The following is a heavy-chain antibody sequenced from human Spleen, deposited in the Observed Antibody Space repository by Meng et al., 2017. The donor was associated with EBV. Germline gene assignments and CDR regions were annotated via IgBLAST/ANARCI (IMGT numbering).Heavy chain of an antibody. J-gene: IGHJ4*02. CDR1: GGTFRSDA. V-gene: IGHV1-69*01. Sequence: QVELVQSWAGVKKPGSSVKVSCKTSGGTFRSDAISWVRQAPGQGLEWMGGLIPMSDAPHYAQKFQGRVTITADESTSTHYMDLSGLRSEDTAVYYCASESGRGFTPDYWGQGTLVTVSS. CDR2: LIPMSDAP. D-gene: IGHD3-10*01. CDR3: ASESGRGFTPDY.